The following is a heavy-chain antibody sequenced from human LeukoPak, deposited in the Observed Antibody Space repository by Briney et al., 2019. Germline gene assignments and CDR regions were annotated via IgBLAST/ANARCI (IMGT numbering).Heavy chain of an antibody. CDR1: GFTFSSYG. J-gene: IGHJ4*02. CDR3: ARDMWRLQYFDH. D-gene: IGHD2-21*02. CDR2: IWYDGSNK. V-gene: IGHV3-33*01. Sequence: QTGGSLRLSCAASGFTFSSYGMHWVRQAPGKGLEWVAVIWYDGSNKYYADSVKGRFTISRDNSKNTLYLQMDSLRAEDTAVYYCARDMWRLQYFDHWGQGALVTVSS.